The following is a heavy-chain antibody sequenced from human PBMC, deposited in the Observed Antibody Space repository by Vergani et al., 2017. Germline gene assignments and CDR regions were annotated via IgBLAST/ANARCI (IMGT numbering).Heavy chain of an antibody. Sequence: LEESGGGSVKPGGSLRLSCAASGFKFSDHYMSWIRQAPGKGLEWVSHISPGASTVSYTDSVTGRFTFPRDNDNNSLTLDMTTLRVEDPAVYYCAKNPGISTTRHYYAMDVWGQGTTVTVSS. CDR1: GFKFSDHY. J-gene: IGHJ6*02. CDR2: ISPGASTV. V-gene: IGHV3-11*04. D-gene: IGHD1-1*01. CDR3: AKNPGISTTRHYYAMDV.